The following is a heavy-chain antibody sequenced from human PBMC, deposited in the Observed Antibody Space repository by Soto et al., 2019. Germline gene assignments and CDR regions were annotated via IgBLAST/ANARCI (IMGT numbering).Heavy chain of an antibody. D-gene: IGHD3-16*01. Sequence: SETLSLTCTVSGGSISSGDYYWSWIRQPPGKGLEWIGYIYYSGSTYYNPSLKSRVTISVDTSKNQFSLKLSSVTAADTAVYYCARVWEQWTVDYWGQGTLVTVS. CDR3: ARVWEQWTVDY. CDR1: GGSISSGDYY. CDR2: IYYSGST. V-gene: IGHV4-30-4*01. J-gene: IGHJ4*02.